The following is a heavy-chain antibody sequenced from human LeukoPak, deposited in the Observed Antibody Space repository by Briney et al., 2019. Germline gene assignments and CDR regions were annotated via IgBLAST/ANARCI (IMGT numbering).Heavy chain of an antibody. J-gene: IGHJ5*02. V-gene: IGHV3-64*04. CDR2: ISRNGGST. Sequence: PGGSLRLSCSASGFTFSSFAMHWVRQAPGKGLEYVAAISRNGGSTYYADSVKGRFTISRDNAKNSVYLQMNSLRAEDTAVYYCARDTAMVKFDPWGQGTLVTVSS. CDR1: GFTFSSFA. D-gene: IGHD5-18*01. CDR3: ARDTAMVKFDP.